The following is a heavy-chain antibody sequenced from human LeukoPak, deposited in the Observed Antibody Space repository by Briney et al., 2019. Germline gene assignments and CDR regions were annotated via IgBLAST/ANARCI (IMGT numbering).Heavy chain of an antibody. CDR1: GGSISSNNYY. J-gene: IGHJ3*01. CDR2: IYYSGST. V-gene: IGHV4-39*07. D-gene: IGHD6-19*01. CDR3: ASSTWYSSGPSF. Sequence: SETLSLTCTVSGGSISSNNYYWGWIRQPPGKGLEWIGSIYYSGSTYYNPSLKSRVTISVDTSKNQFSLKLNFVTAADTAVFYCASSTWYSSGPSFWGQGTMVTVSS.